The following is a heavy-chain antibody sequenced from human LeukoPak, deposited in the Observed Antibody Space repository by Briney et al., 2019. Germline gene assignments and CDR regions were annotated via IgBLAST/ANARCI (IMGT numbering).Heavy chain of an antibody. D-gene: IGHD3-22*01. CDR1: GDSVSSNSAA. J-gene: IGHJ5*02. CDR2: TYYRSKWYN. CDR3: ARTYYDSSGYSTLGTNWFDP. Sequence: SQTLSLTCAISGDSVSSNSAAWNWIRQSPSRGLEWLGRTYYRSKWYNDYAVSVKSRITINPDTSKNQFSLQLNSVTPEDTVVYYCARTYYDSSGYSTLGTNWFDPWGQGTLVTVSS. V-gene: IGHV6-1*01.